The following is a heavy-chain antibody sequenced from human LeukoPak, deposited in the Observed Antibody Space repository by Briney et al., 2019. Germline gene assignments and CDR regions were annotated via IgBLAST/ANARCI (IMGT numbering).Heavy chain of an antibody. V-gene: IGHV3-21*01. J-gene: IGHJ4*02. CDR3: AKGFYYYDSSGYGY. D-gene: IGHD3-22*01. Sequence: PGGSLRLSCVDSGFSFSTYTMNWVRQAPGKGLEWVSLISSTSSYIFYADSVKGRFTISRDNSKNTLYLQMNSLRAEDTAVYYCAKGFYYYDSSGYGYWGQGTLVTVSS. CDR2: ISSTSSYI. CDR1: GFSFSTYT.